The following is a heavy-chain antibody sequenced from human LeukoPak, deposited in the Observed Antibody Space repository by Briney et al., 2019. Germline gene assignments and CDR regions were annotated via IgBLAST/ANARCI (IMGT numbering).Heavy chain of an antibody. CDR2: IWYDGGNK. V-gene: IGHV3-33*01. J-gene: IGHJ4*02. CDR1: GXIFSSYG. CDR3: ARDFCSGGSCYFFDY. Sequence: GGSLRLSCAASGXIFSSYGXXXXXXAPGKGLEWVAVIWYDGGNKNYADSVKGRFTISRDNTKNTLYLQMNSLRAEDTAVYYCARDFCSGGSCYFFDYWGQGTLVTVSS. D-gene: IGHD2-15*01.